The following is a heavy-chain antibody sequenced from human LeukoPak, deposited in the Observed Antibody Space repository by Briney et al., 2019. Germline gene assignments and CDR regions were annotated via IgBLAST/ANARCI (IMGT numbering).Heavy chain of an antibody. CDR1: GFTFGDYA. CDR3: TRDPAKGYCSSTSCPSI. CDR2: IRSEAYGGTT. Sequence: PGRSLRLSCTASGFTFGDYAMSWFRQAPGKGLEWVGFIRSEAYGGTTEYAASVKGRFTISRDDSKSIAYLQMNSLKTEDTAVYYCTRDPAKGYCSSTSCPSIWGQGTMVTVSS. D-gene: IGHD2-2*01. J-gene: IGHJ3*02. V-gene: IGHV3-49*03.